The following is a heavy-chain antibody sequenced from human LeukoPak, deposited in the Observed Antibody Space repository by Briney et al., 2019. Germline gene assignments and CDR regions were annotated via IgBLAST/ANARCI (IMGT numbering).Heavy chain of an antibody. CDR1: GFTFSGSA. CDR2: IRSKANSYAT. Sequence: GGSLRLSCAASGFTFSGSAMHWVRQASGKGLEWVGRIRSKANSYATAYAASVKGRFTISRDDSKNTAYLQMNSLKTEDTAVYYCTRQVDSGSYDYYGMDVWGQGTTVTVSS. CDR3: TRQVDSGSYDYYGMDV. V-gene: IGHV3-73*01. J-gene: IGHJ6*02. D-gene: IGHD1-26*01.